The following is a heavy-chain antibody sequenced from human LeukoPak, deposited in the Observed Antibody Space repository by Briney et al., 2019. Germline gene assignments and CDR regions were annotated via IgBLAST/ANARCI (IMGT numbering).Heavy chain of an antibody. CDR3: ARKAAGGTSPFDY. D-gene: IGHD6-13*01. Sequence: SETLSLTCTVSGGSISSFDWSWIRQPPGKGLEWIGCVHYGGSTTYNPSLKSRVTISADTSENQCSLKLSSVTAADTAFYYCARKAAGGTSPFDYWGQGTLVTVSS. CDR1: GGSISSFD. CDR2: VHYGGST. J-gene: IGHJ4*02. V-gene: IGHV4-59*08.